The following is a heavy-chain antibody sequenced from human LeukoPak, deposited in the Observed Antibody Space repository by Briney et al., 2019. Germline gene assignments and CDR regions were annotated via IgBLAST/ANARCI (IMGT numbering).Heavy chain of an antibody. D-gene: IGHD3-10*01. CDR3: ARRGYYGSGSYRVWYFDY. J-gene: IGHJ4*02. V-gene: IGHV3-21*01. CDR1: GFTFSSYS. CDR2: ISSSSSYI. Sequence: GGSLRLSCAASGFTFSSYSMNWVRQAPGKGLEWVSSISSSSSYIYYADSVKGRFTISRDNAKNSLYLQMNSLRAEDTAVYYCARRGYYGSGSYRVWYFDYWGQGTLVTVSS.